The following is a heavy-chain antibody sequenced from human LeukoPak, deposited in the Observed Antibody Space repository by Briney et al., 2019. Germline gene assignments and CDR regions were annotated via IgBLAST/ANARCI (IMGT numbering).Heavy chain of an antibody. CDR3: ARDNGYSYGPVDY. Sequence: PGGSLRLSCAASGFSFRSFAMHWVRQAPGKGLEYISAISDSGASTYYAKSVKGRFTISRDNSQNTLWLQMGSLRAEDMAVYYCARDNGYSYGPVDYWGQGTLVTVSS. D-gene: IGHD5-18*01. CDR1: GFSFRSFA. J-gene: IGHJ4*02. CDR2: ISDSGAST. V-gene: IGHV3-64*01.